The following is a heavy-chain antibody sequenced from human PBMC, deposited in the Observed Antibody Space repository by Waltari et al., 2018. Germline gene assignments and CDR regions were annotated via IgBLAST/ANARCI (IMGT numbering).Heavy chain of an antibody. Sequence: QVQLQESGPGLVKPSETLSLACTVSGYSISSGYYWVWIRQPPGKGLEWIGNIYHSGRSYNNPSLESRVNISVDTSKNPFSLKLSSVTAADTAVYYCARGATSSSERGVAFDIWGQGTMVTVSS. CDR3: ARGATSSSERGVAFDI. V-gene: IGHV4-38-2*02. CDR2: IYHSGRS. D-gene: IGHD6-6*01. CDR1: GYSISSGYY. J-gene: IGHJ3*02.